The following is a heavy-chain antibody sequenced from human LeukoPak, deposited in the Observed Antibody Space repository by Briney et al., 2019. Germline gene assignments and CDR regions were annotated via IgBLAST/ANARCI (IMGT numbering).Heavy chain of an antibody. V-gene: IGHV1-69*01. Sequence: ASVRVSCKASGGTFSSYAISWVRQAPGQGLEWMGGIIPIFGTANYAQKFQGRVTITADESTSTAYMELSSLRSEDTAVYYCATDLGFGLRYFDWLPSFDYWGQGTLVTVSS. CDR2: IIPIFGTA. J-gene: IGHJ4*02. D-gene: IGHD3-9*01. CDR3: ATDLGFGLRYFDWLPSFDY. CDR1: GGTFSSYA.